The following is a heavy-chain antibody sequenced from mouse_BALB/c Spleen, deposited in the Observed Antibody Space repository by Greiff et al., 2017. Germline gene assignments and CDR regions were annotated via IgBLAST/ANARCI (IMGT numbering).Heavy chain of an antibody. CDR3: ARRDLFDY. CDR2: IYPSDSYT. D-gene: IGHD3-3*01. Sequence: VQLQQPGAELVRPGASVKLSCKASGYTFTSYWINWVKQRPGQGLEWIGNIYPSDSYTNYNQKFKDKATLTADKSSSTAYMQLSSLASEDSAVYYCARRDLFDYWGQGTTLTVSS. CDR1: GYTFTSYW. J-gene: IGHJ2*01. V-gene: IGHV1-69*02.